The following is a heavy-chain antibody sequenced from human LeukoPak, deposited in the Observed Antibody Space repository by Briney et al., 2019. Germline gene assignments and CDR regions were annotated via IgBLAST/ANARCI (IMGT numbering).Heavy chain of an antibody. CDR1: GGSISSGGYY. J-gene: IGHJ4*02. CDR2: IYYSGST. Sequence: PSETLSLTCTVSGGSISSGGYYWSWIRQHPGKGLEWIGYIYYSGSTNYNPSLKSRITISVDTSKNQFSLKLSSVTAADTAVYYCARLSYCSGGSCYDSDYWGQGTLVTVSS. D-gene: IGHD2-15*01. CDR3: ARLSYCSGGSCYDSDY. V-gene: IGHV4-31*03.